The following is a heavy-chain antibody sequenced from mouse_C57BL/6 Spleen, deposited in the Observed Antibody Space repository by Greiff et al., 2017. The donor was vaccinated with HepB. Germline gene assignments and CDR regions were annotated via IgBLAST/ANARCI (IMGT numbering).Heavy chain of an antibody. CDR3: AYDYDRGAWFAY. CDR1: GYTFTSYW. V-gene: IGHV1-64*01. Sequence: QVQLQQPGAELVKPGASVKLSCKASGYTFTSYWMHWVKQRPGQGLEWIGMIHPNSGSTNYNEKFKSKATLTVDKSSSTAYMQLSSLTSEDSAVYYCAYDYDRGAWFAYWGQGTLVTVSA. J-gene: IGHJ3*01. CDR2: IHPNSGST. D-gene: IGHD2-4*01.